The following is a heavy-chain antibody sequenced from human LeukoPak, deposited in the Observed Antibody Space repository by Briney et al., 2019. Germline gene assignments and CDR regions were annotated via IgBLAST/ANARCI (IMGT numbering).Heavy chain of an antibody. V-gene: IGHV4-4*07. CDR2: IYTRGST. CDR3: ARGRYCSADICSGGDAFDI. J-gene: IGHJ3*02. Sequence: SETLSLTCTVSGGSINNYYWSWIRQPAGKGLEWIGRIYTRGSTTYNPSLKSRVTMSVDTSKNQFSLKLSSVTAADTAVYYCARGRYCSADICSGGDAFDIWGQGTMVSVSS. D-gene: IGHD2-15*01. CDR1: GGSINNYY.